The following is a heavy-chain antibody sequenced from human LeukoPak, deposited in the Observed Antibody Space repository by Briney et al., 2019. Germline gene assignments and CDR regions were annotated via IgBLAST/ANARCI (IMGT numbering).Heavy chain of an antibody. V-gene: IGHV3-30-3*01. Sequence: PGGSLRLSCAASGFTFSSYAMHWVRQAPGKGLEWVAVISYDGSNKYYADSVKGRFTISRENSKNTLYLQMNSLRAEDTAVYYCARDAGSGWFSFTYYYYGMDVWGQGTTVTVSS. CDR2: ISYDGSNK. CDR3: ARDAGSGWFSFTYYYYGMDV. D-gene: IGHD6-19*01. CDR1: GFTFSSYA. J-gene: IGHJ6*02.